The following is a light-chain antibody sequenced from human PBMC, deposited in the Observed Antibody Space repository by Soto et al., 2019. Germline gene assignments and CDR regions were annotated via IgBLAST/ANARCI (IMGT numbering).Light chain of an antibody. CDR1: QSVSSSY. CDR2: GAS. CDR3: QQYNDWPRT. V-gene: IGKV3-15*01. J-gene: IGKJ1*01. Sequence: EIVLTPSPGTLSLSPGERATLSCLASQSVSSSYLAWYQQKPGQAPRLLIYGASTRATGIPARFSGSGSGTEFTLTISSLQSEDFAVYYCQQYNDWPRTFGQGTKVDIK.